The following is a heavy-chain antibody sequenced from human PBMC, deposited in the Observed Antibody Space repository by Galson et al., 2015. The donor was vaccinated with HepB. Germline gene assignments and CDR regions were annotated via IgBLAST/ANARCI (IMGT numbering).Heavy chain of an antibody. V-gene: IGHV1-2*06. J-gene: IGHJ4*02. Sequence: SVKVSCKASGYTFTGYFMHWVRQAPRQGLEWMGRINPKNGVTYYVPKFQGRVTMTEDTSTNTAYMELSSLRSEDTAVYYCATVLDCGSTSCYGTFDYWGQGTLVTVSS. CDR3: ATVLDCGSTSCYGTFDY. CDR2: INPKNGVT. D-gene: IGHD2-2*01. CDR1: GYTFTGYF.